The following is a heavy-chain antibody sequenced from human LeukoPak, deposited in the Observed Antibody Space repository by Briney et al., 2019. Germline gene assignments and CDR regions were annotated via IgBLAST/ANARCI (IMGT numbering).Heavy chain of an antibody. V-gene: IGHV3-48*03. D-gene: IGHD3-3*01. CDR2: ISSSGSTI. CDR1: GFTFSSYE. J-gene: IGHJ4*02. Sequence: GGSLRLSCAASGFTFSSYEMNWVRPAPGKGLEWVSYISSSGSTIYYADSVKGRFTISRDNAKNSLYLQMNSLRAEDTAVYYCGRFFWSGYLFDYWGQGTLVTVSS. CDR3: GRFFWSGYLFDY.